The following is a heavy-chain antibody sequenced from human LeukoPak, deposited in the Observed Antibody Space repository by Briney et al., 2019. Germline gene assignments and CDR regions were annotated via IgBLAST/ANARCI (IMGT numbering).Heavy chain of an antibody. J-gene: IGHJ6*02. D-gene: IGHD4-17*01. CDR2: IYYSGST. CDR3: ARSTGTVTMPYYYGMDV. CDR1: GGSISSYY. Sequence: PSETLSLTCTVSGGSISSYYWSWIRQPPGMGLEWIGYIYYSGSTDYNPSLKSRVTISVDTSKNQFSLKLSSVTAADTAMYYCARSTGTVTMPYYYGMDVWGQGTTVTVSS. V-gene: IGHV4-59*01.